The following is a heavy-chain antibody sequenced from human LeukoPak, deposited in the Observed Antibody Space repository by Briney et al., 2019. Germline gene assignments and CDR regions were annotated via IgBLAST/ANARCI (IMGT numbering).Heavy chain of an antibody. J-gene: IGHJ4*02. CDR2: ISNSGGST. CDR1: GFTFSSYA. D-gene: IGHD1-1*01. Sequence: GGSLRLSCVASGFTFSSYAMSWVRQAPGKGLEWVSGISNSGGSTYYADSVKGRVTISRDNSKSTLYLQMNSLRAEDTALYYCAKGQETESRLDSWGQGTLVTVSS. V-gene: IGHV3-23*01. CDR3: AKGQETESRLDS.